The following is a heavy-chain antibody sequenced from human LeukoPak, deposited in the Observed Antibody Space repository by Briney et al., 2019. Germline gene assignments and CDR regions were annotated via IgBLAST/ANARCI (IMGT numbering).Heavy chain of an antibody. CDR3: ARHEDCSSTSCYALGYYYYYYMDV. V-gene: IGHV4-39*01. J-gene: IGHJ6*03. Sequence: PSETLSLTCTVSGGSISSSGYYWGWIRQPPGKGLEWIGSIYYSGSTYYNPSLKSRVTISVDTSKNQFPLKLSSVTAADTAVYYCARHEDCSSTSCYALGYYYYYYMDVWGKGTTVTVSS. CDR1: GGSISSSGYY. D-gene: IGHD2-2*01. CDR2: IYYSGST.